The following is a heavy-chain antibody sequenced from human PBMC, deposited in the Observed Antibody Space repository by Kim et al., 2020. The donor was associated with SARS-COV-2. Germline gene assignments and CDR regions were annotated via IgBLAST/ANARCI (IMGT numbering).Heavy chain of an antibody. Sequence: SETLSLTCAVYGGSFSGYYWSWIRQPPGKGLEWIGEINHSGSTNYNPSLKSRVTISVDTSKNQFSLKLSSVTAADTAVYYCARHAPWIRGAFDIWGQGTMVTVSS. CDR1: GGSFSGYY. J-gene: IGHJ3*02. CDR2: INHSGST. V-gene: IGHV4-34*01. CDR3: ARHAPWIRGAFDI. D-gene: IGHD5-12*01.